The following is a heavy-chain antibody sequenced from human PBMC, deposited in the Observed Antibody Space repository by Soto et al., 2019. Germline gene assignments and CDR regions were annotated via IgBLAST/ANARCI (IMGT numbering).Heavy chain of an antibody. J-gene: IGHJ4*02. Sequence: SQTLSLTCAICGDSVSNNGATWNWIRQSPLRGLEWLGRAYYRSRWQYDYATSVRSRITINPDTSKNQFSLQLSSVTPEDTAVYYCARDPPDFNSGFDSWGQGSLVTVAS. CDR2: AYYRSRWQY. D-gene: IGHD1-26*01. CDR3: ARDPPDFNSGFDS. V-gene: IGHV6-1*01. CDR1: GDSVSNNGAT.